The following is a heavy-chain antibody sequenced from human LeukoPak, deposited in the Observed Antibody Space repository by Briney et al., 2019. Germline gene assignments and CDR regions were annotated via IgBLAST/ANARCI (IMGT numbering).Heavy chain of an antibody. V-gene: IGHV4-39*01. CDR2: IYYSGSS. Sequence: SETLSLTCTVSGDSISSSSYYWGWVRQPPGKGLEWIADIYYSGSSYYSPSLKSRVTISLDTSKNQFSLKLRSVTAADTAVYFCARRRYYDSTGLLGWGQGTLVSVSS. CDR3: ARRRYYDSTGLLG. D-gene: IGHD3-22*01. CDR1: GDSISSSSYY. J-gene: IGHJ1*01.